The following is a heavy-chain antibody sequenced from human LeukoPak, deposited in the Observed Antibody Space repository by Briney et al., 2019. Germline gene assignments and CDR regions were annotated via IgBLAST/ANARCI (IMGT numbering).Heavy chain of an antibody. Sequence: PSETLSFTCTVSGYSISSGYYWGWIRQPPGKGLEWIGSIYYSGSTYYNPSLKSRVTISVDTSKNQFSLKLSSVTAADTAVYYCARTHYDLFLRQYWFDPWGQGTLVNVSS. J-gene: IGHJ5*02. D-gene: IGHD3-3*01. CDR1: GYSISSGYY. V-gene: IGHV4-38-2*02. CDR2: IYYSGST. CDR3: ARTHYDLFLRQYWFDP.